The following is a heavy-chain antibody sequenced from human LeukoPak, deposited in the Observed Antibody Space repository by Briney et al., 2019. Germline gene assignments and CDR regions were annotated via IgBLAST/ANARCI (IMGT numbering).Heavy chain of an antibody. CDR3: ARGYYGGLAWCDY. V-gene: IGHV1-46*01. CDR2: INPSGGGT. D-gene: IGHD4-23*01. CDR1: AYTFTSYY. Sequence: GASVKVSCKASAYTFTSYYVHWVRQAPGQGLEWMGVINPSGGGTSYAQKFQGRVTMTRDTSTATVYMNLSSLRSEDTAVYYCARGYYGGLAWCDYWGQGTLVTVSS. J-gene: IGHJ4*02.